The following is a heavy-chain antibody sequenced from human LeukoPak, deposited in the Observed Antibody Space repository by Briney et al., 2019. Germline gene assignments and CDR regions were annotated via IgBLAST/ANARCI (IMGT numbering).Heavy chain of an antibody. V-gene: IGHV3-49*04. J-gene: IGHJ4*02. CDR1: GFTFGDYA. Sequence: GGSLRLSCTASGFTFGDYAMSWVRQAPGKGLEWVGFIRSKAYGGTTEYAASVKGRFTISRDDSKSIAYLQMNSLKTEDTAVYYCTRDLSHPLQDGYFDYWGQGTLVTVSS. CDR3: TRDLSHPLQDGYFDY. CDR2: IRSKAYGGTT. D-gene: IGHD4-11*01.